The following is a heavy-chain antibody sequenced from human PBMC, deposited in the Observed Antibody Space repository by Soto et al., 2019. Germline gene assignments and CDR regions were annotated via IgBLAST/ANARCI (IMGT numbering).Heavy chain of an antibody. CDR2: IIPIFGTA. J-gene: IGHJ6*02. CDR1: GGTFSSYA. D-gene: IGHD6-6*01. CDR3: ARDVPAARRNYYGMDV. V-gene: IGHV1-69*01. Sequence: QVQLVQSGAEVKKPGSSVKVSCKASGGTFSSYAISWVRQAPGQGLEWMGGIIPIFGTANYAQKFQGRVTITADESTSTAYMELSRLRSEDTAVYYCARDVPAARRNYYGMDVWGQGTTVTVSS.